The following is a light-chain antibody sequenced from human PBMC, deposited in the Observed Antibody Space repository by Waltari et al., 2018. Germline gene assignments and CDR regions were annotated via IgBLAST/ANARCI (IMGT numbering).Light chain of an antibody. Sequence: QSALTQPPSASGSPGQSVTISCTGTSSDVGGYNYVSWYQQHPGKAPKRLIYGVNKRPSGVPARFSGSKSGNTASLTVSGLQAEDEADYYCNSYAGSNNLGVFGGGTKLTVL. CDR2: GVN. CDR1: SSDVGGYNY. CDR3: NSYAGSNNLGV. J-gene: IGLJ3*02. V-gene: IGLV2-8*01.